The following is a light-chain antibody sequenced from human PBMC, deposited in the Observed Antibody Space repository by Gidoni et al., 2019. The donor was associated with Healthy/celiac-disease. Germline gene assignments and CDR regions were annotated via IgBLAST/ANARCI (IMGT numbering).Light chain of an antibody. CDR2: DVS. V-gene: IGLV2-14*01. Sequence: QSALTQPASVSGSPGQSLTISCTGTSSDVGGYNYVSWYQQHPGKAPKLMIYDVSNRPSGVSNRFSGSKSGNTASLTISGLQAEDEADYYCSSYTSSSIYVVFGGGTKLT. J-gene: IGLJ2*01. CDR3: SSYTSSSIYVV. CDR1: SSDVGGYNY.